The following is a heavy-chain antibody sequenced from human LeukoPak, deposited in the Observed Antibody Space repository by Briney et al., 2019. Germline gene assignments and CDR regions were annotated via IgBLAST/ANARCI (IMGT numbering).Heavy chain of an antibody. D-gene: IGHD6-13*01. J-gene: IGHJ6*02. CDR3: VRHAATRHNYGMDV. CDR2: IYHSGST. Sequence: PSETLSLTCTVSGGSISYYYWSWIRQPPGKGLEWIGHIYHSGSTNYNPSFKGRVTISVDTSKNHFSLYLSSVTAADTAVYYCVRHAATRHNYGMDVWGQGTTVTVSS. CDR1: GGSISYYY. V-gene: IGHV4-59*08.